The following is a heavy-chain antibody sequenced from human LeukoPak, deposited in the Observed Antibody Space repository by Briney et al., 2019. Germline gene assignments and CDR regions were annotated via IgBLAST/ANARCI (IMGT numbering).Heavy chain of an antibody. CDR3: AREEGSSQAPTLYYMDV. CDR2: ISSSSSYI. V-gene: IGHV3-21*01. D-gene: IGHD1-26*01. CDR1: GFTFSSYS. J-gene: IGHJ6*03. Sequence: GGSLRLSCAASGFTFSSYSMNWVRQAPGKGLEWVSSISSSSSYIYNADSVKGRFTISRDNAKNSLYLQMNSLRAEDTAVYYCAREEGSSQAPTLYYMDVWGKGTTVTVSS.